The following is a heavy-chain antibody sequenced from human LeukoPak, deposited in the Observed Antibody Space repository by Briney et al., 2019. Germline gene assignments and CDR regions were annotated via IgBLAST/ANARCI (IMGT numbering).Heavy chain of an antibody. J-gene: IGHJ4*02. CDR1: GGSISSGGYY. D-gene: IGHD6-19*01. CDR2: IYYNGST. Sequence: TLSLTCTVSGGSISSGGYYWSWIRQHPGKGLEWIGYIYYNGSTYYNPSLKSRVTISVDTSKNQFSLKLSSVTAADTAVYYCARVFEGRLVWWGVANSGEPYFDYWGQGTLVTVSS. V-gene: IGHV4-31*03. CDR3: ARVFEGRLVWWGVANSGEPYFDY.